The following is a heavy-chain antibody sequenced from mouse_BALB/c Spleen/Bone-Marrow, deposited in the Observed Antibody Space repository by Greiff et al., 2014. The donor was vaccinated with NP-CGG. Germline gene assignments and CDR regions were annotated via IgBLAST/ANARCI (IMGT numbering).Heavy chain of an antibody. CDR2: IYPGEGDT. Sequence: QVHVKQSGAELARPGASVKLSCKTSGYTFTTYWMQWVKQRPGQGLEWIGAIYPGEGDTRYTQKFEGKATLTADKSSSTAYMQLSNLTSEDSAVYYCSREPSNWGYYWGQGTTLTVSS. CDR1: GYTFTTYW. J-gene: IGHJ2*01. V-gene: IGHV1-87*01. CDR3: SREPSNWGYY.